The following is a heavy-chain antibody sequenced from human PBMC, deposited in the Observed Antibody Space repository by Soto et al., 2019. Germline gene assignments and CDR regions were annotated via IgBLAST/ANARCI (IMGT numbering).Heavy chain of an antibody. CDR2: IKSQTDGGAR. CDR1: GFMFSSAW. D-gene: IGHD1-1*01. V-gene: IGHV3-15*01. Sequence: EVQLVESGGDLVEPGGSLRLSCVTSGFMFSSAWMSWVRQAPGKGLEWVGRIKSQTDGGARDYAAPVNGRFSISRDDSKSTLYLQMNSLRAEDTALYYCVEGWNDFWGQGTLVTVSS. J-gene: IGHJ4*02. CDR3: VEGWNDF.